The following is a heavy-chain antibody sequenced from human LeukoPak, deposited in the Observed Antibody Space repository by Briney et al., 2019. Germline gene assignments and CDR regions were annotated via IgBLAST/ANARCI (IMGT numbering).Heavy chain of an antibody. J-gene: IGHJ4*02. Sequence: GGSLRLSCAASGFTFSSYGMHWVRQAPGKGLEWVAVISYDGSNKYYADSVKGRFTISRDNSKNTLYLQMNSLRAEDTAVYYCARGTIRTYYDFWSGYQTLDYWGQGTLVTVSS. CDR2: ISYDGSNK. CDR3: ARGTIRTYYDFWSGYQTLDY. D-gene: IGHD3-3*01. V-gene: IGHV3-30*03. CDR1: GFTFSSYG.